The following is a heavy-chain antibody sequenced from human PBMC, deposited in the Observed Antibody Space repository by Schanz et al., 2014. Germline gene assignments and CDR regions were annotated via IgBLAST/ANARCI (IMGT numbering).Heavy chain of an antibody. V-gene: IGHV3-23*01. CDR3: AKSHESCPGGRCSRGYFDY. CDR1: GFTFTNYA. Sequence: DVQLLESGGGLVQPGGSLRLSCAASGFTFTNYAMSWVRQAPGKGLEWVSLISDSGDTAYYADSVKGRFTISRDNFKGALYLQMSSLRAEDTAVYYCAKSHESCPGGRCSRGYFDYWGQGTLVAVSS. D-gene: IGHD2-8*02. CDR2: ISDSGDTA. J-gene: IGHJ4*02.